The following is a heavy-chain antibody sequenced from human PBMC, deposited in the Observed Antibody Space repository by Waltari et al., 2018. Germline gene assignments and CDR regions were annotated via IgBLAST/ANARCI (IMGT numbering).Heavy chain of an antibody. CDR3: ARGEGGANEY. J-gene: IGHJ4*02. CDR2: ISSGASII. V-gene: IGHV3-48*03. D-gene: IGHD1-26*01. Sequence: EVQLVESGGGLVQPGGSLRLFCEASGFTLGNYEMNWVRQAPGKGLEWVAYISSGASIIYYADSVKGRFTISRDNAKNSVYLQMSSLRAEDTAIYYCARGEGGANEYWGQGTLVTVSA. CDR1: GFTLGNYE.